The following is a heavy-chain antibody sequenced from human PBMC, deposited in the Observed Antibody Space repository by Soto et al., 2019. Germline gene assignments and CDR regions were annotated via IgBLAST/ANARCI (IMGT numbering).Heavy chain of an antibody. CDR2: TYYRSKWYN. CDR3: TRQYLPAPYHYYGMDV. D-gene: IGHD2-2*01. Sequence: PSQTLSLTCAISGDSVASNSAAWNWIRQSPSRGLEWLGRTYYRSKWYNDYAVSVKSRVTINPDTSKNQFSLQLNSVTLEDTAVYYCTRQYLPAPYHYYGMDVWGQGTTVTVSS. CDR1: GDSVASNSAA. J-gene: IGHJ6*02. V-gene: IGHV6-1*01.